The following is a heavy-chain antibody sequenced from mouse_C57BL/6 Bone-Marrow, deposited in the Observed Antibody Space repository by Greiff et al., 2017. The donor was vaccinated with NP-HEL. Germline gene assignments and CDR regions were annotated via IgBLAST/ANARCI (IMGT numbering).Heavy chain of an antibody. CDR3: ARVCGSSPYYYALDY. CDR2: SRNKANDNTT. J-gene: IGHJ4*01. Sequence: EVLLVESGGGLVQSGRSLRLSCATSGFTFSDFYMEWVRQAPGKGLEWIAASRNKANDNTTEYSASVKGRFIVSRDTSQSILYLQMYALRAEDTAMYYCARVCGSSPYYYALDYWGQGTSVTVSS. V-gene: IGHV7-1*01. D-gene: IGHD1-1*01. CDR1: GFTFSDFY.